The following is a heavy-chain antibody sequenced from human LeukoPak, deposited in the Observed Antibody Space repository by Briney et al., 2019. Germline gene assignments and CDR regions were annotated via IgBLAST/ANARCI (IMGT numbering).Heavy chain of an antibody. CDR3: VREERGLAIDY. D-gene: IGHD5-12*01. CDR2: ISYDGSNK. CDR1: GFTFSSYG. V-gene: IGHV3-30*03. J-gene: IGHJ4*02. Sequence: PGGSLRLSCAASGFTFSSYGMRWVRQAPGKGLEWVAVISYDGSNKYYADSVKGRFTISRDNSKNTLFLQMGSPRAEDMAVYYCVREERGLAIDYWGQGTLVTVSS.